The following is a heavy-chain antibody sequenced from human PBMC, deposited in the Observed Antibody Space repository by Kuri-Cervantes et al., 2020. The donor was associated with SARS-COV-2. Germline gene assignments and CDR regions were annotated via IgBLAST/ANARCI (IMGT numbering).Heavy chain of an antibody. V-gene: IGHV3-30-3*01. CDR1: GFTFSSYA. J-gene: IGHJ5*02. CDR2: ISYDGSNK. CDR3: AREVGWFDP. Sequence: GESLKISCAASGFTFSSYAMHWVRQAPGKGLEWVAVISYDGSNKYYADSVKGRFTISRDNSENTLYLQMNSLRAEDTAVYYCAREVGWFDPWGQGTRVTVSS. D-gene: IGHD3-16*01.